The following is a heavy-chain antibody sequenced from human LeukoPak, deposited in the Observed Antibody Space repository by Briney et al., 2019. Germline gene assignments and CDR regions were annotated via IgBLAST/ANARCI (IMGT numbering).Heavy chain of an antibody. D-gene: IGHD3-22*01. V-gene: IGHV1-69*13. CDR1: GGTFSSYA. CDR3: ARSAVVFDYYDSSGYYYFDY. Sequence: ASVKVSCKASGGTFSSYAISWVRQAPGQGLEWMGGIIPIFGTANYAQKFQGRVTITADESTSTAYMELSSLRSEDTAVYYCARSAVVFDYYDSSGYYYFDYWGQGTLVTVSP. J-gene: IGHJ4*02. CDR2: IIPIFGTA.